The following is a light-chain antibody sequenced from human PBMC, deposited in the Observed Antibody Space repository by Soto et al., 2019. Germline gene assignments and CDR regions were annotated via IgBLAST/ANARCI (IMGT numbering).Light chain of an antibody. CDR1: QRVSSN. Sequence: EIVLTQSPGTLSLSPGERASLSCRASQRVSSNYLAWYQQKPGQVPRLLIFGASIRASGIPARFSGGGSGTEFALTISSLQSEDFAVYYCQHYNNWPRTFGQGTKVDIK. CDR2: GAS. CDR3: QHYNNWPRT. V-gene: IGKV3-15*01. J-gene: IGKJ1*01.